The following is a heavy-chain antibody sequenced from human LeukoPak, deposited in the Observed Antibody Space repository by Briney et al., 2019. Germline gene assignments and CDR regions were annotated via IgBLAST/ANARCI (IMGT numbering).Heavy chain of an antibody. Sequence: PSETLSLTCAVYGGSFSGYYWSRIRQPPGKGLEWIGEINHSGSTNYNPSLKSRVTISVDTSKNQFSLKLSSVTAADTAVYYCARARGGSRLRYFDSLGAFDIWGQGTMVTVSS. CDR2: INHSGST. CDR1: GGSFSGYY. CDR3: ARARGGSRLRYFDSLGAFDI. D-gene: IGHD3-9*01. V-gene: IGHV4-34*01. J-gene: IGHJ3*02.